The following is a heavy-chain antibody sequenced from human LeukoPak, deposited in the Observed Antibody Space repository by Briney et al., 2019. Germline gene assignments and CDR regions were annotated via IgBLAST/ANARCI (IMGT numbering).Heavy chain of an antibody. V-gene: IGHV5-51*01. CDR2: IDPSDSET. CDR1: GYSFTSYW. CDR3: ARQTAMGRSGDY. J-gene: IGHJ4*02. D-gene: IGHD5-18*01. Sequence: GESLKISCKASGYSFTSYWIGLVRQVPGKGLEWMGIIDPSDSETRYTPSFQGQVTISVDKSLTTAYLQWNSLKASDTAMYYCARQTAMGRSGDYWGQGTLVTVSS.